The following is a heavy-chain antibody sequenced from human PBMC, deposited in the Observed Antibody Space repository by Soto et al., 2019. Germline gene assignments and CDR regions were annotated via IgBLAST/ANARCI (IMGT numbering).Heavy chain of an antibody. Sequence: ASVKVSCKASGGTFSNYAISWVRQAPGQGLEWMGGIIPILDTANYAQKFQDRVTITADESTSTAYMELSSLRSEDKAVYYCARDIRKAIDSWGQGTLVTVSS. CDR2: IIPILDTA. J-gene: IGHJ4*02. V-gene: IGHV1-69*13. CDR3: ARDIRKAIDS. CDR1: GGTFSNYA. D-gene: IGHD3-3*01.